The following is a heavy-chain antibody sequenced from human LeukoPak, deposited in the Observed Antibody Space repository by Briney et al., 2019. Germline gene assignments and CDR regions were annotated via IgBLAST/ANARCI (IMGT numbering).Heavy chain of an antibody. CDR1: GYSISNGYY. D-gene: IGHD2-15*01. J-gene: IGHJ4*02. CDR3: ARGRLDGSYYFDY. CDR2: VHHTGKT. V-gene: IGHV4-38-2*02. Sequence: SETLSLTCTVSGYSISNGYYCTWIRQTPGKGLEWIGSVHHTGKTYYNPSLNSRVTISVDTSQIQFSLKLASVTAADTALYYCARGRLDGSYYFDYWGQGALVTVSS.